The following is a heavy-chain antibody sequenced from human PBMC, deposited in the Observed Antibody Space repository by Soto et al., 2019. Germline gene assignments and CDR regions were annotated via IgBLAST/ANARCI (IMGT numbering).Heavy chain of an antibody. J-gene: IGHJ4*02. V-gene: IGHV4-59*01. CDR2: IYYSGST. Sequence: QVQLQESGPGLVKPSETLSLTCTVSGGSISSYYWSWIRQPPGKGLEWIGYIYYSGSTNYNPSLKSRVTISVDTSKNPFALKLSSVTAADTAVYYCVRYRDDSSGHLFEYWGQGPLVTVSS. CDR3: VRYRDDSSGHLFEY. D-gene: IGHD3-22*01. CDR1: GGSISSYY.